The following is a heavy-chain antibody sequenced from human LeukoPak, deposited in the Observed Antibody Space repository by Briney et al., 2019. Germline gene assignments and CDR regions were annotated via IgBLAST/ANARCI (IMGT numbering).Heavy chain of an antibody. V-gene: IGHV1-46*01. D-gene: IGHD2-21*02. CDR3: ARDEVRAYCGGDCYSYFDY. J-gene: IGHJ4*02. Sequence: ASVKVSRKASGYTFTSYYMHWVRQAPGQGLEWMGIINPSGGSTSYAQKFQGRVTMTRDTSTSTVYMELSSLRSEDTAVYYCARDEVRAYCGGDCYSYFDYWGQGTLVTVSS. CDR1: GYTFTSYY. CDR2: INPSGGST.